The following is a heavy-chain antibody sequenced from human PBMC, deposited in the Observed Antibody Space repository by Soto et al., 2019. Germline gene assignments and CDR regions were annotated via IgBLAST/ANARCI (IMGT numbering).Heavy chain of an antibody. J-gene: IGHJ6*02. V-gene: IGHV3-15*01. CDR2: IKSKTDGGTT. Sequence: GGSLRLSCAASGFTFSNAWMSWVRQAPGKGLEWVGRIKSKTDGGTTDYAAPVKGRFTISRDDSINTLYLQMNSLKTEDTAVYYCTGVGVAKSGTHYYYYGMDVWGQGTTVTVSS. D-gene: IGHD3-3*01. CDR3: TGVGVAKSGTHYYYYGMDV. CDR1: GFTFSNAW.